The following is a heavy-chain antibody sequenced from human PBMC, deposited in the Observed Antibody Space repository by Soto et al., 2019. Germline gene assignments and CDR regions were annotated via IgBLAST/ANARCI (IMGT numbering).Heavy chain of an antibody. V-gene: IGHV1-69*12. CDR3: ASGIQLWLRRINNGYSG. Sequence: QVQLVQSGAEVKKPESSVKVSCKAPGGTFSTYAISWVRQAPGQGLEWMGGIIPMFGTANYAQRFQDRVTITADESTNTFSMELSSLRSEDTAVYFCASGIQLWLRRINNGYSGWGQGNLVTVSS. CDR1: GGTFSTYA. CDR2: IIPMFGTA. D-gene: IGHD5-18*01. J-gene: IGHJ4*02.